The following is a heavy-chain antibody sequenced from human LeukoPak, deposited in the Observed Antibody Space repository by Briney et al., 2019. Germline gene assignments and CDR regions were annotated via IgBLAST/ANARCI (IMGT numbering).Heavy chain of an antibody. CDR3: ARDVGYDSSGYYPYYFDY. J-gene: IGHJ4*02. D-gene: IGHD3-22*01. CDR2: IKQDGSEK. V-gene: IGHV3-7*05. CDR1: GFTFSNYA. Sequence: PGRSLRLSCAASGFTFSNYAMHWVRQAPGKGLEWVANIKQDGSEKYYVDSVQGRFTISRDNAKNLLYLQMDSLRAEDTAVYYCARDVGYDSSGYYPYYFDYWGQGTLGTVSS.